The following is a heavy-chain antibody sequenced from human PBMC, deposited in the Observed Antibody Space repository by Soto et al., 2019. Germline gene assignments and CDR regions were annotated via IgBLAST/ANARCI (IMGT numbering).Heavy chain of an antibody. V-gene: IGHV4-59*12. CDR3: ARVPSP. CDR1: GGSMSSFY. CDR2: VHYSGST. Sequence: SETLSLTCSVSGGSMSSFYWNWFRQPPGRGLEWIGYVHYSGSTYYNPSLKSRVTISVDRSKNQFSLKLSSVTAADTAVYYCARVPSPWGQGTLVTVSS. J-gene: IGHJ5*02.